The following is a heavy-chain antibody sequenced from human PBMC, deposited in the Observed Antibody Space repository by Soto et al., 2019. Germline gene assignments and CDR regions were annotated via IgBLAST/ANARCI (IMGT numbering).Heavy chain of an antibody. Sequence: SETLSLTCAVSCGSIRPYYWPWIRRPPGKGLEWIGYIYFGGTTTYNPSLKSRLTMSFDTSKNQFSLKLTSVAAADTAVCYCARLRGFYQASDSWGKGALVTVSS. J-gene: IGHJ4*02. D-gene: IGHD3-22*01. CDR1: CGSIRPYY. V-gene: IGHV4-59*12. CDR2: IYFGGTT. CDR3: ARLRGFYQASDS.